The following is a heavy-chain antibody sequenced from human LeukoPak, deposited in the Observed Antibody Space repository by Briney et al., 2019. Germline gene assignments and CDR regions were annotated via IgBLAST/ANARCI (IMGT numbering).Heavy chain of an antibody. D-gene: IGHD2-21*01. CDR3: ARVVSESYFDY. J-gene: IGHJ4*02. CDR1: GGSISSGDYS. V-gene: IGHV4-30-4*01. Sequence: SQTLSLTCTVSGGSISSGDYSWSWIRQPPGKGLEWIGYIYYSGSTYYNPSLKSRVTISVDTSKNQFSLKLSSVTAADTAVYYCARVVSESYFDYWGQGTLVTVSS. CDR2: IYYSGST.